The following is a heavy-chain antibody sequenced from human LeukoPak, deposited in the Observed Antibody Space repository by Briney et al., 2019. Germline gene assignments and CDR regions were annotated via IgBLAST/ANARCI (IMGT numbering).Heavy chain of an antibody. CDR2: IYYSGST. CDR1: GGSISSSSYY. D-gene: IGHD3-3*01. V-gene: IGHV4-39*01. J-gene: IGHJ3*02. Sequence: KPSETLSLTCTVSGGSISSSSYYWGWIRQPPGKGLEWIGSIYYSGSTYYNPSLKSRVTISVDTSKNQFSLKLSSVTAADTAVYYCARHPSFLIDDAFDIWGQGTMVTVSS. CDR3: ARHPSFLIDDAFDI.